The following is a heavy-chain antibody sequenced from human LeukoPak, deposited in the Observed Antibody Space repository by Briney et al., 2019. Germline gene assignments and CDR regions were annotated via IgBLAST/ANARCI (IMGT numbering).Heavy chain of an antibody. V-gene: IGHV4-4*02. CDR2: IYHSGST. D-gene: IGHD3-10*01. CDR1: GGSISSSNW. Sequence: SGTLSLTCAVSGGSISSSNWWSGVRQPPGKGLEWIGEIYHSGSTNYNPSLKSRVTISVDKSKNQFSLKLSSVTAADTAVYYCARLLNYGSGSYDWFDPWGQGTLVTVSS. J-gene: IGHJ5*02. CDR3: ARLLNYGSGSYDWFDP.